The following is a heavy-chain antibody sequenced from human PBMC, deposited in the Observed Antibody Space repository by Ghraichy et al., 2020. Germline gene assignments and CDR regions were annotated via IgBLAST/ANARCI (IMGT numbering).Heavy chain of an antibody. Sequence: ASVKVSCKASGYYFTGYHIHWVRQAPGQGFEWMGWVSPNSGDTDYAQTFRGRVTMTRDTSISTVYMELSGLTSDDTAVYYCARDVSQYDSETFYNRRFDYLGQGTLATVSS. D-gene: IGHD3-10*01. CDR2: VSPNSGDT. J-gene: IGHJ4*02. V-gene: IGHV1-2*02. CDR3: ARDVSQYDSETFYNRRFDY. CDR1: GYYFTGYH.